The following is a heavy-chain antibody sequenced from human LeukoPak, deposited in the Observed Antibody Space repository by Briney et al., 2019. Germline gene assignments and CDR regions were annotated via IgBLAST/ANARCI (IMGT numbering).Heavy chain of an antibody. Sequence: SETLSLTCTVSGGSISSSSYYWGWIRQPPGKGLEWIGSICYSGSTYYNPSLKSRVTISVDTSKNQFSLKLSSVTAADTAVYYCASVSGGSRNWGQGTLVTVSS. D-gene: IGHD2-15*01. J-gene: IGHJ4*02. CDR3: ASVSGGSRN. V-gene: IGHV4-39*01. CDR2: ICYSGST. CDR1: GGSISSSSYY.